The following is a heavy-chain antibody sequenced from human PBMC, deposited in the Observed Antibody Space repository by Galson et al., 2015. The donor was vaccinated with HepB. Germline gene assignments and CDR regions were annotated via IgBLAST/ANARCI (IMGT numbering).Heavy chain of an antibody. J-gene: IGHJ6*02. D-gene: IGHD1-26*01. CDR2: IWYDGSNK. CDR3: ARGKATGIWVHYYYGMDV. Sequence: SLRLSCAASGFTFSSYGMHWVRQAPGKGLEWVAVIWYDGSNKYYADSVKGRFTISRDNSKNTLYLQMNSLRAEDTAVYYCARGKATGIWVHYYYGMDVWGQGTTVTVSS. V-gene: IGHV3-33*08. CDR1: GFTFSSYG.